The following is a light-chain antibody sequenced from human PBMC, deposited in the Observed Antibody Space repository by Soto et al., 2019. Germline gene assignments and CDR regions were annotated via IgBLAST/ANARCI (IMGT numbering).Light chain of an antibody. CDR2: RNS. CDR1: SSNIGSNS. CDR3: AAWDDSMSGYG. Sequence: QSVLTQPPSASGTPGQSVTISCSGSSSNIGSNSVYWYQQLPGTAPKLLIYRNSQRPSGVPDRFSGSKSGTSASLAISGLRSEDEADYYCAAWDDSMSGYGFGTGTKVTVL. J-gene: IGLJ1*01. V-gene: IGLV1-47*01.